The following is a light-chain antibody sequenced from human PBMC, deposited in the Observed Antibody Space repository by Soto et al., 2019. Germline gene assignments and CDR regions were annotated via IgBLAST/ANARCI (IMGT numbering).Light chain of an antibody. Sequence: QSALTQPASVSGSPGQSITISCTGTSNDVGGYDYVSWYQQHPGKAPKLIIFDVSYRPSGVSDRFSGSKSDNTASLTISGLQAEDEADYYCSSYRGTIAALFVFGGGTKLTVL. V-gene: IGLV2-14*03. CDR3: SSYRGTIAALFV. CDR1: SNDVGGYDY. CDR2: DVS. J-gene: IGLJ2*01.